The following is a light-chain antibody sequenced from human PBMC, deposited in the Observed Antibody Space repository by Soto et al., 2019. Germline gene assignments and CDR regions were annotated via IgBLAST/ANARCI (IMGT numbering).Light chain of an antibody. Sequence: QAVLTQPPSVSVAPGQRVTISCTGSSSNIGARYDVHWYQLLPGTAPKLLIYGNTNRPSGVPDRFSGSRSGTSASLAITGLQAEDEADYYCQSYDNSLSGVVFGGGTKLTVL. CDR1: SSNIGARYD. CDR3: QSYDNSLSGVV. CDR2: GNT. V-gene: IGLV1-40*01. J-gene: IGLJ3*02.